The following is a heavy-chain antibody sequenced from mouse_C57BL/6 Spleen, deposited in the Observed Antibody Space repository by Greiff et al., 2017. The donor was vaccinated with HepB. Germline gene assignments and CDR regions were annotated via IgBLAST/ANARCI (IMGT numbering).Heavy chain of an antibody. V-gene: IGHV1-82*01. J-gene: IGHJ4*01. CDR3: ARRVGREYAMDY. CDR1: GYAFSSSW. CDR2: IYPGDGDT. D-gene: IGHD4-1*01. Sequence: QVQLQQSGPELVKPGASVKISCKASGYAFSSSWMNWVKQRPGKGLEWIGRIYPGDGDTNYNGKFKGKATLTADKSSSTAYMQLSSLTSEDSAVYFCARRVGREYAMDYWGQGTSVTVSS.